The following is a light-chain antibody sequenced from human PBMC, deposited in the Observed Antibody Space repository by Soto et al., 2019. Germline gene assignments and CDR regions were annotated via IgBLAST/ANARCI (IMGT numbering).Light chain of an antibody. CDR1: QTIRTY. Sequence: DIQMTQSPSSLSASVGDRVTITCRASQTIRTYLNWYQQKPGKAPKLLIYAASTLQSGVPSRFSGSVSGTDFTLTISSLQPEDSATYYCQQSYSTTWTFGQGTKVEIK. CDR2: AAS. V-gene: IGKV1-39*01. CDR3: QQSYSTTWT. J-gene: IGKJ1*01.